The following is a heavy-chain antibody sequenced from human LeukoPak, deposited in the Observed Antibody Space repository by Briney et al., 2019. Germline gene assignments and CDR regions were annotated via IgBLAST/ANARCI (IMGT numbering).Heavy chain of an antibody. CDR2: ISSSSSYI. CDR1: GFTFSSYS. V-gene: IGHV3-21*01. J-gene: IGHJ6*02. CDR3: ARIRADYYYGMDV. Sequence: GGSLRLSCAASGFTFSSYSINWVRQAPGKGLEWVSSISSSSSYIYYADSVKGRLTISRGNAKNSLYLQMNSLRAEDTAVYYCARIRADYYYGMDVWGQGTTVTVSS.